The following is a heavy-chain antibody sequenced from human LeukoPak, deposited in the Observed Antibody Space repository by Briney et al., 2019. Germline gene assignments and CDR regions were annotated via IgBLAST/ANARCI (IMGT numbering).Heavy chain of an antibody. V-gene: IGHV3-74*01. Sequence: GGSLRLSCAASEFTFSSYWMHWVRQAPGKGLVWVSRINSDGSSTSYADSVKGRFTISRDNAKNTLYLQMNSLRAEDTAVYYCARDAYDGNAKFDYWGQGTLVTVSS. CDR1: EFTFSSYW. CDR3: ARDAYDGNAKFDY. D-gene: IGHD4-23*01. CDR2: INSDGSST. J-gene: IGHJ4*02.